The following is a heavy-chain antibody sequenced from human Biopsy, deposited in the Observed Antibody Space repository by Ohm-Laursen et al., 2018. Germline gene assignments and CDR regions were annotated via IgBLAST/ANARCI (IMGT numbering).Heavy chain of an antibody. Sequence: SLSLSCSASGLTFTSYAMHWVRQAPGKGLEWVAVISYDGSGEYYADSLQGRFIISRDNPKNTVDLQMNSLRAEDTAVYFCARDGKRWDYSTYFSWHFDLWGRGTLVTVSS. D-gene: IGHD4-11*01. V-gene: IGHV3-30*03. J-gene: IGHJ2*01. CDR1: GLTFTSYA. CDR3: ARDGKRWDYSTYFSWHFDL. CDR2: ISYDGSGE.